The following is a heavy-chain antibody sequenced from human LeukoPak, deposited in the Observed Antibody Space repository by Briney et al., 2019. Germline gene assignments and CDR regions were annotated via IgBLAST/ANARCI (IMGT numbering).Heavy chain of an antibody. J-gene: IGHJ5*02. CDR2: IYSGGST. V-gene: IGHV3-66*02. D-gene: IGHD3-22*01. CDR1: GFTVSSNY. Sequence: PGGSLRLSCAASGFTVSSNYMSWVRQAPGKRLEWVSVIYSGGSTYYADYVKGRFTIYRDNSKNTLYLQMNSLRAEDTAVYYCARDLGYYDSSGYYHWFDPWGQGTLVTVSS. CDR3: ARDLGYYDSSGYYHWFDP.